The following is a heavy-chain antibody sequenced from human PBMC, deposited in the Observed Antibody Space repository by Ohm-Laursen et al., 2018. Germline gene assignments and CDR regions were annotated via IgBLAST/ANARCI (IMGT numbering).Heavy chain of an antibody. CDR1: GASLRRYY. Sequence: SQPLSLPRTVSGASLRRYYCIWLRQPSGMGLEWIGSIFYSGRTNYNPSLKSRVTISVDTSKNQFSLRLSSVTAADTAVYYCARGRWIQDGRSTANDYWGQGTLVTVSS. D-gene: IGHD5-18*01. CDR3: ARGRWIQDGRSTANDY. J-gene: IGHJ4*02. V-gene: IGHV4-59*01. CDR2: IFYSGRT.